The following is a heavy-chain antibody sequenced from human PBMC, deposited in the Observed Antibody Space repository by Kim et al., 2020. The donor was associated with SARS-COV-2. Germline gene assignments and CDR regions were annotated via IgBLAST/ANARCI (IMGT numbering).Heavy chain of an antibody. D-gene: IGHD3-22*01. J-gene: IGHJ6*02. Sequence: EKGRFTITRDSSKNTRYLQMNSLRTEDTAVYYCARDDYYGSSGYSGGMDVWGQGTTVTVSS. V-gene: IGHV3-30*07. CDR3: ARDDYYGSSGYSGGMDV.